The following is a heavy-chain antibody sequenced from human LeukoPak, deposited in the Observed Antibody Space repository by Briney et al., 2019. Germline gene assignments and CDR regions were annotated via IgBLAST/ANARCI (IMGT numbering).Heavy chain of an antibody. CDR1: GGSISSYY. J-gene: IGHJ4*02. Sequence: SETLSLTCTVSGGSISSYYWSWIRQPPGKGLEWIGYIYYSGSTNYNPPLKSRVTISVDTSKNQFSLKLSSVTAADTAVYYCAGTVDTAMVDYWGQGTLVTVSS. CDR3: AGTVDTAMVDY. V-gene: IGHV4-59*08. D-gene: IGHD5-18*01. CDR2: IYYSGST.